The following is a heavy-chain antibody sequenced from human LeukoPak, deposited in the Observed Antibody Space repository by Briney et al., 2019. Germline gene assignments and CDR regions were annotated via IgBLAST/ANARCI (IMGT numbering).Heavy chain of an antibody. Sequence: PGGSLTLSCLGAGFSFSSMCCHGGRQAQGKGLEWVAFIRYDGSNKYYADSVKGRFTISRDNSKNTLYLQMNSLRAEDTAVYYCANRDPTVYATSDPCGQGTLVTVSS. CDR1: GFSFSSMC. J-gene: IGHJ5*02. CDR3: ANRDPTVYATSDP. CDR2: IRYDGSNK. V-gene: IGHV3-30*02. D-gene: IGHD2-8*01.